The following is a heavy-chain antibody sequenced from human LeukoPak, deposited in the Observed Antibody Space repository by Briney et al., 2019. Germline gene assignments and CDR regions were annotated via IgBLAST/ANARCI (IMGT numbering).Heavy chain of an antibody. V-gene: IGHV5-51*01. CDR1: GYSFTSYW. D-gene: IGHD3-9*01. CDR2: IYPGDSDT. J-gene: IGHJ3*02. Sequence: GESLKISCKGSGYSFTSYWIGWVRQMPGKGLEWMGIIYPGDSDTRYSPSFQGQVTISADKSISTAYLQWSSLKASDTAMHYCARRNFDWLRYGGNDAFDIWGQGTMVTVSS. CDR3: ARRNFDWLRYGGNDAFDI.